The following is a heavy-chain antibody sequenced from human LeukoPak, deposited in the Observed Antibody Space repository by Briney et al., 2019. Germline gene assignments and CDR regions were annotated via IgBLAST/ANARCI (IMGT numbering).Heavy chain of an antibody. J-gene: IGHJ1*01. D-gene: IGHD6-13*01. V-gene: IGHV1-46*01. CDR2: IYTNDGSA. CDR3: ARARAAAGAQYFQH. Sequence: GASVKVSCKASGYTFTSYYLHWVRQAPGQRPEWMGIIYTNDGSARYAQKFQGRVTMTRDTSTGTVYMKLSSLSSDDTAVYYCARARAAAGAQYFQHWGQGTLVSASS. CDR1: GYTFTSYY.